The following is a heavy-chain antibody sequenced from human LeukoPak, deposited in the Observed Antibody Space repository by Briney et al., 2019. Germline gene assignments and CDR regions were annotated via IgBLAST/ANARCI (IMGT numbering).Heavy chain of an antibody. CDR3: ATGHHCTNGVCYLYFDY. CDR2: FDPEDGET. Sequence: ASVKVSCKVSGYTLTELSMHWVRQAPGKGPEWMGGFDPEDGETIYAQKFQGRVTMTEDTSTDTAYMELSSLRSEDTAVYYCATGHHCTNGVCYLYFDYWGQGTLVTVSS. J-gene: IGHJ4*02. V-gene: IGHV1-24*01. CDR1: GYTLTELS. D-gene: IGHD2-8*01.